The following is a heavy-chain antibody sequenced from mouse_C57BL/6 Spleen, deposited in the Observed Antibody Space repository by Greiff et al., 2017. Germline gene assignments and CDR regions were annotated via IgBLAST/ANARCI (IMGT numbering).Heavy chain of an antibody. V-gene: IGHV1-64*01. D-gene: IGHD2-5*01. Sequence: QVQLQQPGAELVKPGASVKLSCKASGYTFTSYWMHWVKQRPGQGLEWIGMIHPNSGSTNYNEKFKSKSTLTVDKSSSTAYMQLSSLTSEDSAVYFCARTGVTTLCFDYWGQGTTLTVSS. CDR3: ARTGVTTLCFDY. J-gene: IGHJ2*01. CDR1: GYTFTSYW. CDR2: IHPNSGST.